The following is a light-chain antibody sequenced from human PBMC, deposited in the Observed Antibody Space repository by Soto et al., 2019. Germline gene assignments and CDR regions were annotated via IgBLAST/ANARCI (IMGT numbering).Light chain of an antibody. V-gene: IGLV2-23*02. J-gene: IGLJ1*01. CDR2: EVT. CDR1: SRDIGTSNL. Sequence: QPALTQPASVSRSPGQSLTISCTGTSRDIGTSNLVSWYQQYPGKAPKLLIYEVTKRPSGISYLFSGSKSGNTASLTISCLQPEDDVYYDSYSFKGFSNSLFVFGTRTKVTVL. CDR3: YSFKGFSNSLFV.